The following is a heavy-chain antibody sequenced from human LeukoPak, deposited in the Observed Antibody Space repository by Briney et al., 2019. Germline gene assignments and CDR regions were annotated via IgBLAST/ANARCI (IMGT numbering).Heavy chain of an antibody. J-gene: IGHJ6*02. CDR3: AKGGPCSSTSCYKYYYYYGMDV. CDR1: GFTFDDYA. Sequence: PGRSLRLSCAASGFTFDDYAMHWVRHAPGKGLEWVSGISWNSGSIVYADSVKGRFTISRDNAKNSLYLQMNSLRAEDTALYYCAKGGPCSSTSCYKYYYYYGMDVWGQGTTVTVSS. CDR2: ISWNSGSI. D-gene: IGHD2-2*01. V-gene: IGHV3-9*01.